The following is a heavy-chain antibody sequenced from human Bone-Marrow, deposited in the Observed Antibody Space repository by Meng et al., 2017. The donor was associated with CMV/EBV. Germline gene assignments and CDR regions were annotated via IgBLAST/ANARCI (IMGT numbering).Heavy chain of an antibody. CDR3: ARNSIAVAGFDI. CDR2: ISSSGSTI. Sequence: LSLTCAASGFTFSDYYMSWIRQAPGKGLEWVSYISSSGSTIYCADSVKGRFTISRDNAKNSLYLQMNSLRAEDTAVYYCARNSIAVAGFDIWGQGTMVTVSS. D-gene: IGHD6-19*01. V-gene: IGHV3-11*01. CDR1: GFTFSDYY. J-gene: IGHJ3*02.